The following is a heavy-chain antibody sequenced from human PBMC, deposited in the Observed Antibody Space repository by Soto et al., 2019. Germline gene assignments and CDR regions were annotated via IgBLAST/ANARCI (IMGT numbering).Heavy chain of an antibody. Sequence: ASVKVSCKASGYTFTSYGISWVRPAPGQGLEWMGWISAYKGNTNYAQKFQGRVTITADKSTSTAYMELSSLRSEDTAVYYCARAPETVVYVMDVWGQGTTVPVSS. CDR2: ISAYKGNT. V-gene: IGHV1-18*01. CDR1: GYTFTSYG. D-gene: IGHD2-15*01. J-gene: IGHJ6*02. CDR3: ARAPETVVYVMDV.